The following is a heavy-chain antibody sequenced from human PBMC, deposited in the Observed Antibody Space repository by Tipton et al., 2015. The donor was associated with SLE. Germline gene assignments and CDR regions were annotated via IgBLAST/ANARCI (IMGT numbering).Heavy chain of an antibody. CDR3: ATGTPFCSSTSCYPNWFDP. CDR1: GGTYSSYA. J-gene: IGHJ5*02. V-gene: IGHV1-69*01. Sequence: QVQLVQSGAEVKKPGSSVKVSCKASGGTYSSYAISWVRQAPGQGLEWMGGIIPIFGTANYAQKFQGRVTITADESTSTAYMELSSLRSEDTAVYYCATGTPFCSSTSCYPNWFDPWGQGTLVTVSS. CDR2: IIPIFGTA. D-gene: IGHD2-2*01.